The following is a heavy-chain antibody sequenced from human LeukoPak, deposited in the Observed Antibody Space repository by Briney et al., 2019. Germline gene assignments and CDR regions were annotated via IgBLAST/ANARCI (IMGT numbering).Heavy chain of an antibody. Sequence: ASVKVSCKASGYTFTSYDINWLRQATGRGLEWMGWMNPNSGNTGYAQKLQGRVTMTRNSSISTAYMELSSLRSEDTAVYYCARNRGSYYDFWSGYPTGDYYFDYWGQGTLVTVSS. V-gene: IGHV1-8*01. CDR1: GYTFTSYD. D-gene: IGHD3-3*01. CDR2: MNPNSGNT. CDR3: ARNRGSYYDFWSGYPTGDYYFDY. J-gene: IGHJ4*02.